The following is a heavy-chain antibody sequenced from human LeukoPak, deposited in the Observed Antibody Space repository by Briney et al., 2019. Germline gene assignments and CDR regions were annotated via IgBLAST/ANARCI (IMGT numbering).Heavy chain of an antibody. CDR1: GGSFSGYY. J-gene: IGHJ4*02. CDR3: ARGQRRYFDWYYY. Sequence: SSETLSLTCAVYGGSFSGYYWGWIRQPPGKGLEWIGGINHSGSTNYNPSLKSRVTISVDTSKNQLSLKLSSVTAADTAVYYCARGQRRYFDWYYYWGQGTLVTVSS. D-gene: IGHD3-9*01. V-gene: IGHV4-34*01. CDR2: INHSGST.